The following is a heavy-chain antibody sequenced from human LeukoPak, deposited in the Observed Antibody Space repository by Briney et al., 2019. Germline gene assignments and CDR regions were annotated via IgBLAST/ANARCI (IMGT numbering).Heavy chain of an antibody. CDR3: ARHDRYGSGSSRGAFDY. CDR1: GGSISPYY. V-gene: IGHV4-59*08. Sequence: SSETLSLTCSVSGGSISPYYWSWIRQPPGKGLEWIGYIYYSGTTYYNPSLKSRVTISVDTSKNQFSLKLSSVTAADTAVYYCARHDRYGSGSSRGAFDYWGQGTLVTVSS. J-gene: IGHJ4*02. CDR2: IYYSGTT. D-gene: IGHD3-10*01.